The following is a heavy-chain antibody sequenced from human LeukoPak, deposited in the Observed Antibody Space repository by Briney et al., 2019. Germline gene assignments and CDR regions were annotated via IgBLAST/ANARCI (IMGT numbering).Heavy chain of an antibody. CDR2: INYSGST. J-gene: IGHJ4*02. V-gene: IGHV4-39*01. CDR1: GGSISGHY. D-gene: IGHD3-22*01. CDR3: ARGYDY. Sequence: PSETLSLTCTVSGGSISGHYWSWIRQPPGKGLDWIGIINYSGSTYYNPSLRSRVTISVDTSKNQFSLKLNSVTASDTAVYYCARGYDYWGQGTLVTVSS.